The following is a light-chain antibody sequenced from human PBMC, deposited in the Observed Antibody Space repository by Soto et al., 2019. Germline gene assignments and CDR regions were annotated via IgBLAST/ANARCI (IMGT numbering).Light chain of an antibody. J-gene: IGLJ1*01. CDR1: SSDIGSYNL. CDR2: EVN. V-gene: IGLV2-23*02. Sequence: QSVLNQPASVSGSPGQSIAISCTETSSDIGSYNLVSWYQQHPGKAPKLMIFEVNKRPSGVSNRFSGSKSGNTASLTISGLQTEDEADYYCCSFAGSGTGVFGTGTKVTVL. CDR3: CSFAGSGTGV.